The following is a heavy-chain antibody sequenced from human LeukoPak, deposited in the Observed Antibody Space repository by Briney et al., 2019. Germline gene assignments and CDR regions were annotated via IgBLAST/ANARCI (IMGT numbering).Heavy chain of an antibody. CDR2: ISAYNGNT. CDR3: ARDHSGYDRYDY. Sequence: ASVKVSCKASGYTFTGYGISWVRQAPGQGLEWMGWISAYNGNTNYAQKLQGRVTMTTDTSTSTAYMELRSLRSDDTAVYYCARDHSGYDRYDYWGQGTLVTVSS. V-gene: IGHV1-18*01. D-gene: IGHD5-12*01. CDR1: GYTFTGYG. J-gene: IGHJ4*02.